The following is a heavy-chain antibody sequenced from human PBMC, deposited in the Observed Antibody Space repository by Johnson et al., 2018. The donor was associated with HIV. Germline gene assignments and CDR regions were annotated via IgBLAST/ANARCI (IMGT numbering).Heavy chain of an antibody. V-gene: IGHV3-66*01. Sequence: VQLVESGGGVVQPGRSLRLSCAASGFTFSSYAMHWVRQAPGKGLEWVSVIYSGGSTYYADSVTGRFTISRDNSKNTLYLQMNSLRADDTAVYYCAREVAIGYSYGYLIGAFDIWGQGTMVTVSS. CDR1: GFTFSSYA. D-gene: IGHD5-18*01. CDR2: IYSGGST. J-gene: IGHJ3*02. CDR3: AREVAIGYSYGYLIGAFDI.